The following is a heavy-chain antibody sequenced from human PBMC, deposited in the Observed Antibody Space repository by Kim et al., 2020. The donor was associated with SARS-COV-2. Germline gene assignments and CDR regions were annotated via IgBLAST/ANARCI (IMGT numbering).Heavy chain of an antibody. D-gene: IGHD3-22*01. V-gene: IGHV5-10-1*01. CDR3: ARRGSGAYYDSSGCYWGAFDI. J-gene: IGHJ3*02. Sequence: GESLKISCKGSGYSFTSYWISWVRQMPGKGLEWMGRIDPSDSYTNYSPSFQGHVTISADKSISTAYLQWSSLKASDTAMYYCARRGSGAYYDSSGCYWGAFDIWGQGTMVTVSS. CDR1: GYSFTSYW. CDR2: IDPSDSYT.